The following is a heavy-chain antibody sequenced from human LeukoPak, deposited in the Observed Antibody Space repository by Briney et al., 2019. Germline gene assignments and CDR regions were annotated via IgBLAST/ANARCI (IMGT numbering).Heavy chain of an antibody. Sequence: GESLKISCKGSGYSFTSFWIGWMRQMPGKGLEWMGIIHPGDSDTRYSPSLQGQVTISADKSISTAYLQWSSLQASDTAIYYCAGPASWYSGINWGQGTLVTVSS. CDR1: GYSFTSFW. CDR2: IHPGDSDT. CDR3: AGPASWYSGIN. V-gene: IGHV5-51*01. D-gene: IGHD1-1*01. J-gene: IGHJ4*02.